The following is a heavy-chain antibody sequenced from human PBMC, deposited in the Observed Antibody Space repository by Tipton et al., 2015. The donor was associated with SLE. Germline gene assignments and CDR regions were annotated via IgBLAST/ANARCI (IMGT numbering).Heavy chain of an antibody. J-gene: IGHJ4*02. CDR2: IHQSGNA. CDR1: GFSISSGYY. Sequence: TLSLTCAVSGFSISSGYYWGWIRQPPGEGLEWIGSIHQSGNAYYNPSLKSRVFMSIDTSKNQLFLRLSSVTAADTAVYYCARHDFDDNGYYLHYFEYWGQGTLVTVST. V-gene: IGHV4-38-2*01. CDR3: ARHDFDDNGYYLHYFEY. D-gene: IGHD3-22*01.